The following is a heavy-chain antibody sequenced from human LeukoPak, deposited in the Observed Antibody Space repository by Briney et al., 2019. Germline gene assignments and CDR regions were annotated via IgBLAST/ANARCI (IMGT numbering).Heavy chain of an antibody. D-gene: IGHD3-3*01. CDR1: GYTFTSYG. V-gene: IGHV1-18*01. Sequence: ASVKVSCKASGYTFTSYGISWVRQAPGQGLEWMGWISAYNGNTNYAQKLQGRVTMTTDTSTSTAYMELRSLRSDDTDVYYCARNRGDGITIFGVAPRYYYGMDVWGQGTTVTVSS. CDR2: ISAYNGNT. J-gene: IGHJ6*02. CDR3: ARNRGDGITIFGVAPRYYYGMDV.